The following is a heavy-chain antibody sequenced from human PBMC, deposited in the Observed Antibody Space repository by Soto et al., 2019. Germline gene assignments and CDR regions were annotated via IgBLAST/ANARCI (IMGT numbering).Heavy chain of an antibody. V-gene: IGHV3-73*01. CDR1: GFTFSVSD. Sequence: GGSLRLSCAASGFTFSVSDMHWVRQASGKGLEWVGRVRSKANIYATAYAASVKGRFTISRDDSKSTVYLQMSSLRTEDTAVYYCTRQGHRDGYNWGFDFWGQGALVTVSS. J-gene: IGHJ4*02. CDR3: TRQGHRDGYNWGFDF. D-gene: IGHD3-16*01. CDR2: VRSKANIYAT.